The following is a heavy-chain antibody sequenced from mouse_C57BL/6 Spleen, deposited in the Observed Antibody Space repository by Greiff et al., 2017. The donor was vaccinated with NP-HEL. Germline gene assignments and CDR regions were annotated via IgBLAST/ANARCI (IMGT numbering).Heavy chain of an antibody. V-gene: IGHV1-76*01. J-gene: IGHJ4*01. D-gene: IGHD1-1*01. CDR2: IYPGSGNT. CDR1: GYTFTDYY. CDR3: ARFRLRGGAMDY. Sequence: QVQLKQSGAELVRPGASVKLSCKASGYTFTDYYINWVKQRPGQGLEWIARIYPGSGNTYYNEKFKGKATLTAEKSSSTAYMQLSSLTSEDSAVYFCARFRLRGGAMDYWGQGTSVTVSS.